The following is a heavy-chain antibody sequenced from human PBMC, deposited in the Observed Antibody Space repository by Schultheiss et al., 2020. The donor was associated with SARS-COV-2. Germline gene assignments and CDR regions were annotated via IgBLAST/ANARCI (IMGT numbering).Heavy chain of an antibody. CDR1: GFDFSRYS. CDR3: ARGRGYYTDFDY. V-gene: IGHV3-33*08. Sequence: GGSLRLSCAASGFDFSRYSMNWLRQAPGRGLEWVAVIWYDGSNKYYADSVKGRFTISRDNSKNTLYLQMNSLRAEDTAVYYCARGRGYYTDFDYWGQGTLVTVSS. J-gene: IGHJ4*02. D-gene: IGHD3-3*01. CDR2: IWYDGSNK.